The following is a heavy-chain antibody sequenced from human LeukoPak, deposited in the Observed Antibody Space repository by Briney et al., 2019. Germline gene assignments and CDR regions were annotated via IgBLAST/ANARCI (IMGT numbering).Heavy chain of an antibody. Sequence: GGSLRLSCAASGFTFSSYWMHWVRQAPGKGLVWVSRINSDGSSTSYADSVRGRFTISRDNSKNTLYLQMNSLRAEDTAVYYCARGPYCSGGSCYSSYYYYYMDVWGKGTTVTVSS. D-gene: IGHD2-15*01. CDR1: GFTFSSYW. CDR2: INSDGSST. V-gene: IGHV3-74*01. CDR3: ARGPYCSGGSCYSSYYYYYMDV. J-gene: IGHJ6*03.